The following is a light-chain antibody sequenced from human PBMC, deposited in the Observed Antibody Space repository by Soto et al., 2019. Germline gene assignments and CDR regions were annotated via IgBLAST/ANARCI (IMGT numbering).Light chain of an antibody. CDR3: QQYDKYAWT. CDR1: QSVASSY. Sequence: EVVLTQSPGTLSLSPGERVTLSCRASQSVASSYLAWYQQKPGRAPRLLFYSASSRATGIPDRFSGSGSGTDFTLTISSLQPDDFATYYCQQYDKYAWTFGQGTKVEIK. CDR2: SAS. V-gene: IGKV3-20*01. J-gene: IGKJ1*01.